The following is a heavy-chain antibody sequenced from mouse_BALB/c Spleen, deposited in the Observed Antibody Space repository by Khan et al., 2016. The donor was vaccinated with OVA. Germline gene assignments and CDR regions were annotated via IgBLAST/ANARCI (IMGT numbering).Heavy chain of an antibody. J-gene: IGHJ3*01. D-gene: IGHD4-1*01. V-gene: IGHV5-6*01. CDR2: ISSDGDYT. Sequence: EVELVESGGDLVKPGGSLKLSCAASGFTFSSYSMSWVRQTPDKRLEWVATISSDGDYTYFPDSVKGRFTIYRDNAKNTLNLQMSSLKSDDTALYCWASHLTGSFAYWGQGTLVTVSA. CDR1: GFTFSSYS. CDR3: ASHLTGSFAY.